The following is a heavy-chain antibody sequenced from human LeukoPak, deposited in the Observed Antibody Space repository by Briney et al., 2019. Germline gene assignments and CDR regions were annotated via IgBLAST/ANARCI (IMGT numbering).Heavy chain of an antibody. CDR3: ARKDRNDMDY. CDR1: GGSFSGYY. Sequence: SETLSLTCAVYGGSFSGYYWSWIRQPPGKGLEWIGEINHSGSTSYNPSLKSRVTISVDTSKNQFSLKLSSVTAADTAVYYCARKDRNDMDYWGQGTLVTVSS. V-gene: IGHV4-34*01. D-gene: IGHD1-1*01. J-gene: IGHJ4*02. CDR2: INHSGST.